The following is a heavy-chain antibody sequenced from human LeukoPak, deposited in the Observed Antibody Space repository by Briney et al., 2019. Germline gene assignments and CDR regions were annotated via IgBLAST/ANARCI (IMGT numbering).Heavy chain of an antibody. Sequence: SETLSLTCTVSGGSISSYYWSWIRQPPGKGLEWIGYIYYSGSTNYNPSLKSRVTISVDTSKNQYSLKLSSVTAADTAVYYCATRRYSYALDAFDIWGQGTMVTVSS. J-gene: IGHJ3*02. D-gene: IGHD5-18*01. CDR3: ATRRYSYALDAFDI. V-gene: IGHV4-59*01. CDR1: GGSISSYY. CDR2: IYYSGST.